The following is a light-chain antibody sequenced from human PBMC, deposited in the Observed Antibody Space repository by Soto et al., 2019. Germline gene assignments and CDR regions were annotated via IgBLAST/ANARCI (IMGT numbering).Light chain of an antibody. V-gene: IGKV1-27*01. CDR2: GAS. J-gene: IGKJ4*01. CDR3: QKYDTAPLT. CDR1: RDISNY. Sequence: DIQVTQSPSSLSASLGDRVSITCRASRDISNYLAWYQQKPGQVPRLLISGASTLHSGVPSRFSGSGSGTDFTLTIKSLQTEDIANYFCQKYDTAPLTFGGGTKVDIK.